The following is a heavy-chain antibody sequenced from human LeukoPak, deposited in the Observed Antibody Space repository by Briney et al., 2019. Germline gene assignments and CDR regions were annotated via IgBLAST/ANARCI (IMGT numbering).Heavy chain of an antibody. CDR3: ARVKEQWELPGYYYYYMDV. V-gene: IGHV3-66*02. D-gene: IGHD1-26*01. J-gene: IGHJ6*03. CDR1: GFTVSSNY. Sequence: GGSLRLSCAASGFTVSSNYMSWVRQAPGKGLEWVSVIYSGGSTYYADSVKGRFTISRDNSKNTLYLQMNSLRAEDTAVYYCARVKEQWELPGYYYYYMDVWGKGTTVTVSS. CDR2: IYSGGST.